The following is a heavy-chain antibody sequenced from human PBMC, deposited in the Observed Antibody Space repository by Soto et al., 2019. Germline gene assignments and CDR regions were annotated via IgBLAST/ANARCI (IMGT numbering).Heavy chain of an antibody. D-gene: IGHD2-15*01. J-gene: IGHJ4*02. CDR1: GGSISSYY. Sequence: SETLSLTCTVSGGSISSYYLSWIRQPPGKGLEWIGYIYYSGSTNYNPSLKSRVTISVDTSKNQFSLKLSSVTAADTAVYYCARTRVGVAATGFDYWGQGTLVTVSS. CDR3: ARTRVGVAATGFDY. CDR2: IYYSGST. V-gene: IGHV4-59*01.